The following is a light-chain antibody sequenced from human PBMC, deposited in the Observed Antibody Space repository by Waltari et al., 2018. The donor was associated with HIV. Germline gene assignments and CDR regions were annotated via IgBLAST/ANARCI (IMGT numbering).Light chain of an antibody. Sequence: QIILTQSPSASASTGASVKLTCTLSSEHSNFAIAWLQQQPEKGPRYLMKLNSDGSHTKGDGIPDRFSGSSSGAERYLSISSLHSDDEADYYCQTWGMGIVVFGGGTKLTVL. CDR1: SEHSNFA. CDR2: LNSDGSH. V-gene: IGLV4-69*01. J-gene: IGLJ3*02. CDR3: QTWGMGIVV.